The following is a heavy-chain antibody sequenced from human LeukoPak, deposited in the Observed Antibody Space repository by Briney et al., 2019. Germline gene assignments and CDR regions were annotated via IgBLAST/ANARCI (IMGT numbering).Heavy chain of an antibody. D-gene: IGHD3-3*01. J-gene: IGHJ6*03. CDR1: GSSFTSYW. V-gene: IGHV5-51*01. Sequence: GESLKISCKGSGSSFTSYWIGWVRPMPGKGLEWMGIIYPGDSDTRYSPSFQGQVTISADKSISTAYLQWSSLKASDTAMYYCARHSYDFWSGSYYYYMDVWGKGTTVTVSS. CDR2: IYPGDSDT. CDR3: ARHSYDFWSGSYYYYMDV.